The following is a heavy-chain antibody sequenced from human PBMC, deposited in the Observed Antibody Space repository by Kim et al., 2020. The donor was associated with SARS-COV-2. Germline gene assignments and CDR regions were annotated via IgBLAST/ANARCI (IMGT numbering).Heavy chain of an antibody. V-gene: IGHV3-20*03. Sequence: SVKGRFTISRDNAKNSLYLQMNSLRAEDTALYYCASSSTRTPYYYYYMDVWGKGTTVTVSS. D-gene: IGHD2-2*01. J-gene: IGHJ6*03. CDR3: ASSSTRTPYYYYYMDV.